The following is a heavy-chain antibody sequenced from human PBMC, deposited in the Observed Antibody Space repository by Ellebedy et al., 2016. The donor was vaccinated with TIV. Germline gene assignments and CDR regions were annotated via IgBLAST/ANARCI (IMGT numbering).Heavy chain of an antibody. Sequence: GESLKISCVASGFTFNSYVMSWVRQAPGKGLEWVSAISASGHRTFYADSVKGRFTISRDNSKNTLLLQMYSLRAEDTAVYYCAKSSMIVVVMIKNYFDYWGQGTLVTVSS. V-gene: IGHV3-23*01. CDR1: GFTFNSYV. CDR3: AKSSMIVVVMIKNYFDY. J-gene: IGHJ4*02. D-gene: IGHD3-22*01. CDR2: ISASGHRT.